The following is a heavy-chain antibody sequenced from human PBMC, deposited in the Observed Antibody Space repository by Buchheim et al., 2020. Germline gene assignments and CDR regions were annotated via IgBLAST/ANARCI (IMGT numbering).Heavy chain of an antibody. V-gene: IGHV4-31*03. Sequence: QVQLQESGPGLVKPSQTLSLTCTVSGGSISSGGYYWRWIRQHPGKGLEWIGYIYYSGSTYYNPSLKSRVTISVDTSQNHFSLKLSSVTAADTAVYYCARDNTVTSIGYNWFDPWGQGTL. CDR1: GGSISSGGYY. CDR3: ARDNTVTSIGYNWFDP. J-gene: IGHJ5*02. CDR2: IYYSGST. D-gene: IGHD4-17*01.